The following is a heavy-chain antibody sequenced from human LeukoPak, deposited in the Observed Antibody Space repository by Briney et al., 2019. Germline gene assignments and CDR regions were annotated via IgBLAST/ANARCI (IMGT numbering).Heavy chain of an antibody. CDR2: IYYSGST. CDR1: GGSISSYY. V-gene: IGHV4-59*01. D-gene: IGHD6-6*01. CDR3: ASYSSSSEIFYYYYYYYMDV. Sequence: KPSETLSLTCTVSGGSISSYYWSWIRQPPGKGLERIGYIYYSGSTNYNPSLKSRVTISVDTSKNQFSLKLSSVTAADTAVYYCASYSSSSEIFYYYYYYYMDVWGKGTTVTVSS. J-gene: IGHJ6*03.